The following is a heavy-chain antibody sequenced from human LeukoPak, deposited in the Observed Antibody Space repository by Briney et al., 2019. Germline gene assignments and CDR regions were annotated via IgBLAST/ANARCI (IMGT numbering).Heavy chain of an antibody. V-gene: IGHV4-38-2*02. Sequence: SETLSLTCTVSGYSISSGYYWGWIRQPPGKGLEWIGNIYHSGSTYYNPSLKSRVTISVDTSKNQFSLKLSSVTAADTAVYYCARARRAIGSFDYWGQGTLVTVS. D-gene: IGHD2-2*01. J-gene: IGHJ4*02. CDR1: GYSISSGYY. CDR3: ARARRAIGSFDY. CDR2: IYHSGST.